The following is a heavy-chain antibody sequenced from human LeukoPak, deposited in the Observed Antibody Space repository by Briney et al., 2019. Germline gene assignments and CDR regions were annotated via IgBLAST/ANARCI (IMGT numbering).Heavy chain of an antibody. V-gene: IGHV3-7*01. Sequence: GGSLRLSCAASGFTFSSYWMSWVRQAPGKGLEWVANIKQDGSEKYYVDSVKGRFTISRDNAKNSLYLQMNSLRAEDTAVYYCASRVGYCSSTSCYTSHAFDIWGQGTMVTVSS. CDR1: GFTFSSYW. CDR3: ASRVGYCSSTSCYTSHAFDI. J-gene: IGHJ3*02. D-gene: IGHD2-2*02. CDR2: IKQDGSEK.